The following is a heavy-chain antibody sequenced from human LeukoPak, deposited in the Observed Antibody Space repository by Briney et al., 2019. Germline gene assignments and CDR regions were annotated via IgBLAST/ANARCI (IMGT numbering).Heavy chain of an antibody. Sequence: PGGSLRLSCAASGFTFSSYWISWVRQAPGKGLEWVANIKQDGSQKYYMDSVKGRFTISRDNAKNSLYLQMNSLRAEDTAVYYCAREKIDAFDYWGQGTLVTVSS. V-gene: IGHV3-7*01. J-gene: IGHJ4*02. D-gene: IGHD2/OR15-2a*01. CDR3: AREKIDAFDY. CDR2: IKQDGSQK. CDR1: GFTFSSYW.